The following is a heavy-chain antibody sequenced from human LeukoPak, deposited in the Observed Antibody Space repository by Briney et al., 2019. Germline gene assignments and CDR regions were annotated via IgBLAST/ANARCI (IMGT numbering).Heavy chain of an antibody. CDR2: ISRGGNSI. CDR3: AGEHDSSGYY. V-gene: IGHV3-11*01. D-gene: IGHD3-22*01. CDR1: GFTFSDYY. J-gene: IGHJ4*02. Sequence: GGSLRLSCSASGFTFSDYYMNWIRQAPGKGLEWVSYISRGGNSIYYADSVKGRFTISRDNAKNSLYLQMNSLRAEDTAVYYCAGEHDSSGYYWGQGTLVTVSS.